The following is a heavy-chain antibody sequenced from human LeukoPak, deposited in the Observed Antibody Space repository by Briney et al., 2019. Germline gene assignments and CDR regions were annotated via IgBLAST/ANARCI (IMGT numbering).Heavy chain of an antibody. D-gene: IGHD1-26*01. J-gene: IGHJ4*02. V-gene: IGHV3-11*04. Sequence: CLSLSRASSAFTSPDYYISSSPPSPGLGLELCCYSSSKGSTIYYADSVKRRFTISKDNAKNSLYLQTNSPSADDTAVYYCARDPDGGATEDYWGQGTLVTVSS. CDR1: AFTSPDYY. CDR2: SSSKGSTI. CDR3: ARDPDGGATEDY.